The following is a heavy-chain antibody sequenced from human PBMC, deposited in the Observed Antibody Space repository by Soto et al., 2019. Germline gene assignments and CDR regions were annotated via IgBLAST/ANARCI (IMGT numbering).Heavy chain of an antibody. CDR3: ARDSLTGNWFDP. Sequence: SETLSLTCAVSGGSISSGGYSWNWIRQLPGKGLEWIGYIYHSGGTLYNPSLKSRVTISVDKSRNQFSLTLTSVTAADTAVYYCARDSLTGNWFDPWGQGTPVTVSS. CDR1: GGSISSGGYS. CDR2: IYHSGGT. D-gene: IGHD2-8*02. J-gene: IGHJ5*02. V-gene: IGHV4-30-2*06.